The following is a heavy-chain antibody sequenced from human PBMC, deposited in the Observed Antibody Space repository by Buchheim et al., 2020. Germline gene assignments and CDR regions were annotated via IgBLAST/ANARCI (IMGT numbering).Heavy chain of an antibody. CDR2: INPNSGGT. Sequence: QVQLVQSGAEVKKPGASVKVSCKASGYTFTGYYMHWVRQAPGQGLEWMGWINPNSGGTNYAQKFHGRVTMTRDTSISTAYMELSRLRSDDTAVYYCARVEGATVTTFASNNWFDPWGQGTL. V-gene: IGHV1-2*02. CDR1: GYTFTGYY. J-gene: IGHJ5*02. CDR3: ARVEGATVTTFASNNWFDP. D-gene: IGHD4-17*01.